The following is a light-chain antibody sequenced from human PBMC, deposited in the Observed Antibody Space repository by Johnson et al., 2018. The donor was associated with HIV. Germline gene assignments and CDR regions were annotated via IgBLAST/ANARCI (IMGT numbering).Light chain of an antibody. Sequence: QSVLTQPPSVSAAPGQKVTISCSGSSSNIGNNYVSWYQQLPGTAPKLLIFDNNKRPSGIPDRFSASKSGTSATLGITGLQTGDEADYYCGTWDSILSAYVFGTGTKVTVL. J-gene: IGLJ1*01. CDR3: GTWDSILSAYV. CDR1: SSNIGNNY. CDR2: DNN. V-gene: IGLV1-51*01.